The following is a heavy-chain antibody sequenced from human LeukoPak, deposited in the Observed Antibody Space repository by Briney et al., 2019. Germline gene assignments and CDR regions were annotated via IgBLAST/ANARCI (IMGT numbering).Heavy chain of an antibody. Sequence: GGSLRLSCAASGFTFSSYAMSWVRQAPGKGLEWVAVISYDGSNKYYADSVKGRFTISRDNSKNTLYLQMNSLRAEDTAVYYCARERGRFGESGAEYFQHWGQGTLVTVSS. CDR1: GFTFSSYA. CDR3: ARERGRFGESGAEYFQH. CDR2: ISYDGSNK. D-gene: IGHD3-10*01. V-gene: IGHV3-30-3*01. J-gene: IGHJ1*01.